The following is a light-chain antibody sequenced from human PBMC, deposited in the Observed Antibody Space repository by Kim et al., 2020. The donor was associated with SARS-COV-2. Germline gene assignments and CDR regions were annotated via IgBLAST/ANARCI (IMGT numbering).Light chain of an antibody. V-gene: IGKV1-33*01. Sequence: SAYVGDRVTLTCQTNRDISNYLNWYPQKPGTAPKLLIYAASNLNTGPTSSFSGSGSGTDYTFTNSSLQPEAVAIYYCKRYDSLMFTFGQGTKLEI. CDR1: RDISNY. CDR3: KRYDSLMFT. J-gene: IGKJ2*01. CDR2: AAS.